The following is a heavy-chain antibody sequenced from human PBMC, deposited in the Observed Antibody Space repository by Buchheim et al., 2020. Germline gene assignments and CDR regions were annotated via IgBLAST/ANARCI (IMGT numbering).Heavy chain of an antibody. CDR2: ISSSGTI. V-gene: IGHV3-48*03. CDR1: GFTFSSYE. J-gene: IGHJ6*02. D-gene: IGHD2-8*01. CDR3: ARGAYCTHDVCYGAETPYYYGMDV. Sequence: EEQLVESGGGLVQPGGSLRLSCAASGFTFSSYEMNWVRQAPGKGLEWVSYISSSGTIYYADSLKGRFTISRDNAKNSLYLQMNSLRAEDTAVYYCARGAYCTHDVCYGAETPYYYGMDVWGQGTT.